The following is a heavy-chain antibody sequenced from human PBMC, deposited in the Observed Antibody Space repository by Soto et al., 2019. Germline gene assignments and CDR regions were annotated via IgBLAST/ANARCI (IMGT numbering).Heavy chain of an antibody. CDR2: ISTSTSYI. J-gene: IGHJ3*02. V-gene: IGHV3-21*01. D-gene: IGHD2-15*01. CDR3: ARLYCRGGSCYSGDAFDI. Sequence: GGSLRLSCAASGFTFSSYGMNWVRQAPGKGLEWVSSISTSTSYIYYADSVKGRFTISRDNAKNSVYLQMNSLRAEDTAVYYCARLYCRGGSCYSGDAFDIWGQGTMVTVSS. CDR1: GFTFSSYG.